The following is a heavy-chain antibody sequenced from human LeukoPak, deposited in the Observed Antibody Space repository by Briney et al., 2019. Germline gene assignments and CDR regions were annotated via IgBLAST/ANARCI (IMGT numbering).Heavy chain of an antibody. J-gene: IGHJ4*02. V-gene: IGHV3-30*14. CDR2: ISYDGGNK. D-gene: IGHD3-9*01. CDR1: GFTFSSSA. Sequence: GRSLRLSCAASGFTFSSSAMHWVRQAPGKGLEWVAVISYDGGNKYYADSVKGRFTIPRDNSKNTLYLQMNSLRAEDTAVYYCARDRSGYDILTGYYTVGYFDYWGQGTLVTVSS. CDR3: ARDRSGYDILTGYYTVGYFDY.